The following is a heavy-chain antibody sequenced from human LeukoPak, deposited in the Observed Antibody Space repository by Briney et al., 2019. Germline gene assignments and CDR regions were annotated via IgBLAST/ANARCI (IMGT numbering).Heavy chain of an antibody. Sequence: GGSLRLSCAASGFSFSGHWMNWVRQPPGKGLEWVANIKADGSEKYYVDSVKGRFTISRDDAKRTVDLQMDNLRAEDAAIYYCAYRNNFEYWGQGALVTVSS. J-gene: IGHJ4*02. CDR3: AYRNNFEY. V-gene: IGHV3-7*05. D-gene: IGHD1-26*01. CDR1: GFSFSGHW. CDR2: IKADGSEK.